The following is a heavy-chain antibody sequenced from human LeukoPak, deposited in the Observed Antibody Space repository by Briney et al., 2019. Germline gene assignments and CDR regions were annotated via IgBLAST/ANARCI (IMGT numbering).Heavy chain of an antibody. CDR3: ARGTLIGYSSSWYDY. CDR2: IKQDGSEK. D-gene: IGHD6-13*01. Sequence: GGSLRLSCAASGFTFSNYWMSWVRQAPGKGLEWVANIKQDGSEKYYVDSVKGRFTISSDNAKNSLYLQTNSLRAEDTAVYFCARGTLIGYSSSWYDYWGQGTLVTVSS. CDR1: GFTFSNYW. J-gene: IGHJ4*02. V-gene: IGHV3-7*04.